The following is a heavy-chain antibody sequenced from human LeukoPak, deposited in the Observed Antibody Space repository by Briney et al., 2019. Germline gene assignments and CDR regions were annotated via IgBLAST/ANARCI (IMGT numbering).Heavy chain of an antibody. Sequence: PSETLSLTCTVSGGSISSYYWSWIRQPPGKGLEWIGCIYYSGSTNYNPSLKSRVTISVDASKNQFSLKLSSVTAADTAVYYCARVHYDILTGIRGDYFDYWGQGTLVTVSS. J-gene: IGHJ4*02. CDR1: GGSISSYY. V-gene: IGHV4-59*01. D-gene: IGHD3-9*01. CDR3: ARVHYDILTGIRGDYFDY. CDR2: IYYSGST.